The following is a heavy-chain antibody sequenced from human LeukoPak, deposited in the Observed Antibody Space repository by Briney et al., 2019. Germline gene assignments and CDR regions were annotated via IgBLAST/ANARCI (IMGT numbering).Heavy chain of an antibody. CDR1: GGTFSSYA. Sequence: ASVKVSCKASGGTFSSYAISWVRQAPGQGLEWMGRIIPIFGTANYAQKFQGRVTITTDESTSTAYMELSSLRSEDTAVYYCASPSFTCSGGSCPYDDWGQGTLVTVAS. J-gene: IGHJ4*02. CDR2: IIPIFGTA. CDR3: ASPSFTCSGGSCPYDD. D-gene: IGHD2-15*01. V-gene: IGHV1-69*05.